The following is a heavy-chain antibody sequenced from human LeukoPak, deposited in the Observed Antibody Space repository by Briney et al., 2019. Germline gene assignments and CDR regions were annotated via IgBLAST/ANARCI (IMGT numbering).Heavy chain of an antibody. D-gene: IGHD6-19*01. CDR2: ISAYNGNT. Sequence: ASVKVSCKASGYTITSYGISWVRQAPGQGLEWTGWISAYNGNTNYAQKLQGRVTMTTDTSTSTAYMELRSLRSDDTAVYYCAREYYSSGWYELFDPWGQGTLVTVSS. CDR1: GYTITSYG. V-gene: IGHV1-18*01. J-gene: IGHJ5*02. CDR3: AREYYSSGWYELFDP.